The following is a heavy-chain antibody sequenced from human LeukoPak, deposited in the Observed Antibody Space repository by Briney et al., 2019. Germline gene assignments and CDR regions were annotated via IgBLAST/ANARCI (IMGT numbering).Heavy chain of an antibody. D-gene: IGHD4-23*01. J-gene: IGHJ4*02. CDR1: GFIFSNDA. CDR2: IWFDGSNK. CDR3: ARAPPDYGGYTNDY. V-gene: IGHV3-33*01. Sequence: GGSLRLSCAASGFIFSNDAMHWVRQAPGKGLEWVAFIWFDGSNKHYADSVKGRFTISRDNSEDTLYLQMNSLRAEDTAVYYCARAPPDYGGYTNDYWGQGTLVTVSS.